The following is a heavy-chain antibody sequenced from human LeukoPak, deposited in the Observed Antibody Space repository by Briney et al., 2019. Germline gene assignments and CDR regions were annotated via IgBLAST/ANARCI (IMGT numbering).Heavy chain of an antibody. J-gene: IGHJ4*02. D-gene: IGHD3-22*01. CDR2: INPSGGST. CDR3: ARDSRSGYYLFDY. CDR1: GYTFTSYY. Sequence: ASVKLSCKASGYTFTSYYMHWVREAPEQGLEWMRIINPSGGSTSNGQKFQGRVTMTRDTSTSTVYMELSSLRSEDTAVYYCARDSRSGYYLFDYWGQGTLVTVSS. V-gene: IGHV1-46*01.